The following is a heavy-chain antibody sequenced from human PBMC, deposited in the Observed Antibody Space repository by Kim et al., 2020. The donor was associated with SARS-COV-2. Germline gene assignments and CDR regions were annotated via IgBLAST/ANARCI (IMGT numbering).Heavy chain of an antibody. J-gene: IGHJ5*02. D-gene: IGHD1-26*01. CDR3: ARDWEGHAGNNP. V-gene: IGHV1-69*04. Sequence: NYAQKVQGGVTITADKSKSTAYMELRSMRSEDTAVYYCARDWEGHAGNNPWGQGTLVTVSS.